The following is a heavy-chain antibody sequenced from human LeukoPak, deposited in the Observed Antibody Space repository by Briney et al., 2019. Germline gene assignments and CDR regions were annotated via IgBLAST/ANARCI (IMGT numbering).Heavy chain of an antibody. Sequence: GGSPRLSCAASGFTFSSYSMNWVRQAPGKGLEWVSSISSSSSYIYYADSVKGRFTISRDNAKNSLYLQMNSLRAEDTAVYYCARVGSSSRNAFDIWGQGTMVTVSS. D-gene: IGHD6-13*01. CDR1: GFTFSSYS. J-gene: IGHJ3*02. CDR2: ISSSSSYI. V-gene: IGHV3-21*01. CDR3: ARVGSSSRNAFDI.